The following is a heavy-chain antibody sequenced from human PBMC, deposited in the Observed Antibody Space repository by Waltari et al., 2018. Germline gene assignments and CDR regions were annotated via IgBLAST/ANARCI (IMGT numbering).Heavy chain of an antibody. D-gene: IGHD6-13*01. V-gene: IGHV3-48*03. Sequence: RQAPGKGLEWVSYISSSGSTIYYADSVKGRFTISRDNAKNSLYLQMNSLRAEDTAVYYCARVYSSSWYFWFDPWGQGTLVTVSS. CDR3: ARVYSSSWYFWFDP. J-gene: IGHJ5*02. CDR2: ISSSGSTI.